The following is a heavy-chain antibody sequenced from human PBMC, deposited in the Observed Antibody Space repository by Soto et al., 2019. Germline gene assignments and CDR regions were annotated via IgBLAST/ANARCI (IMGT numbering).Heavy chain of an antibody. V-gene: IGHV3-23*01. Sequence: PGGSLRLSCAASGFTFSSYAMSWVRQAPGKGLEWVSAISGSGGSTYYADSVKGRFTISRDNSKNTLYLQMNSLRAEDTAVYYCARVPLSTYYDIFTGYSLSQNFDHWGQGALVTVAS. CDR1: GFTFSSYA. CDR3: ARVPLSTYYDIFTGYSLSQNFDH. J-gene: IGHJ4*02. CDR2: ISGSGGST. D-gene: IGHD3-9*01.